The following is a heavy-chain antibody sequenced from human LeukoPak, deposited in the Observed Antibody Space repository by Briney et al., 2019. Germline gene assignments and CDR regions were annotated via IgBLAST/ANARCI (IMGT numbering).Heavy chain of an antibody. D-gene: IGHD4-11*01. Sequence: GGSLRLSCAASGFVFSSYTMHWVRQAPGKGLEWVSSITSSTNYIYYADSVKGRFAISRDNAQNSLVLQMNSLRAEDTAVYYCVRAGSYNFDYWGQGTLVTVSS. CDR2: ITSSTNYI. CDR1: GFVFSSYT. V-gene: IGHV3-21*04. CDR3: VRAGSYNFDY. J-gene: IGHJ4*02.